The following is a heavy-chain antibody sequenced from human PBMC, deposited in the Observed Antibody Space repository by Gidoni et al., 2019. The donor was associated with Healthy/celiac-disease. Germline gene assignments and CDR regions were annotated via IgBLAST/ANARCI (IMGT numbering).Heavy chain of an antibody. D-gene: IGHD5-18*01. J-gene: IGHJ6*02. CDR3: ARLYSYSGMDV. V-gene: IGHV5-51*01. CDR2: IYPGDSDT. Sequence: GLEWMGIIYPGDSDTRYSPSFQGQVTISADKSISTAYLQWSSLKASDTAMYYCARLYSYSGMDVWGQGTTVTVSS.